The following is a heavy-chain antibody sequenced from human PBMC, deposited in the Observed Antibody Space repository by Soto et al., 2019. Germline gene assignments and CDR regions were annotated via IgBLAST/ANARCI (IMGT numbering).Heavy chain of an antibody. CDR1: GFAFSDDY. Sequence: QAQLVESGGGLVKPGGSVRLSCVASGFAFSDDYMNWIRQAPGKGLEWLSYISHDSGYTKYADSVQGRIRISRDIAKNSLYLQVNTLEIEDTAVYYCVRDGSGYTSGWYFDVWGRGTLVTVSS. CDR3: VRDGSGYTSGWYFDV. CDR2: ISHDSGYT. V-gene: IGHV3-11*06. D-gene: IGHD3-10*01. J-gene: IGHJ2*01.